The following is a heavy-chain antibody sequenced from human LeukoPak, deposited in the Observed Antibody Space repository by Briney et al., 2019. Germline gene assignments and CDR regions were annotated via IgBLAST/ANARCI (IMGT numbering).Heavy chain of an antibody. D-gene: IGHD3-3*01. V-gene: IGHV4-61*02. CDR1: GGSISSGSYY. CDR3: ARGYFWSGYYTGKDYYYYMDV. J-gene: IGHJ6*03. CDR2: IYTSGST. Sequence: SETLSLTCTVSGGSISSGSYYWSWIRQPAGKGLEWIERIYTSGSTNYNPSLKSRVTISVDTSKIQFSLKMSSVTAADTAVYYCARGYFWSGYYTGKDYYYYMDVWGKGTTVTVSS.